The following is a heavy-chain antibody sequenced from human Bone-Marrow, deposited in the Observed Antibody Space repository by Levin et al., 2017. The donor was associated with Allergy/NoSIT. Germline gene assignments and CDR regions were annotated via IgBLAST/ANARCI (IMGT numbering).Heavy chain of an antibody. D-gene: IGHD6-19*01. J-gene: IGHJ2*01. CDR3: ARYSGIAVAGSLGYFDL. V-gene: IGHV5-51*01. CDR2: IYPGDSDT. CDR1: GYSFTSYW. Sequence: GESLKISCKGSGYSFTSYWIGWVRQMPGKGLEWMGIIYPGDSDTRYSPSFQGQVTISADKSISTAYLQWSSLKASDTAMYYCARYSGIAVAGSLGYFDLWGRGTLVTVSS.